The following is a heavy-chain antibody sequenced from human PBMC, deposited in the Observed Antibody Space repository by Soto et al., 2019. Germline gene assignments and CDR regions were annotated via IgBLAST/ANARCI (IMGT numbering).Heavy chain of an antibody. D-gene: IGHD3-16*01. Sequence: QITLKESGPTLVKPTQTLTLTCTFSGFSLTTRGVGVGWIRQPPGKALECLALIYWVDDKRYSPSLQSRLAITKDTSKNQVVLTITNVDPVDTATYYCAHIPNYYQYDWFDPWGQVTLVSVSS. CDR1: GFSLTTRGVG. CDR2: IYWVDDK. J-gene: IGHJ5*02. CDR3: AHIPNYYQYDWFDP. V-gene: IGHV2-5*02.